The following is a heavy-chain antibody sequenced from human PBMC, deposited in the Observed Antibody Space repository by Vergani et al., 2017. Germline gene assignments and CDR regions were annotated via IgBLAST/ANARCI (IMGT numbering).Heavy chain of an antibody. CDR3: ARARLPGIAAANTGMDYFDY. J-gene: IGHJ4*02. CDR1: GGSISSGDYY. Sequence: QVQLQESGPGLVKPSQTLSLTCTVSGGSISSGDYYWSWIRQPPGKGLEWIGYIYYSGSTYYKPSLKSRVTISVDTPKNQFSLKLSSVTAADTAVYYCARARLPGIAAANTGMDYFDYWGQGTLVTVSS. CDR2: IYYSGST. V-gene: IGHV4-30-4*01. D-gene: IGHD6-13*01.